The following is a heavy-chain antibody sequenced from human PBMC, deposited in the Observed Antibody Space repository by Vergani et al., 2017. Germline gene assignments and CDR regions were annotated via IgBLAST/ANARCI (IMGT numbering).Heavy chain of an antibody. J-gene: IGHJ6*02. Sequence: QVQLQESGPGLVKPSQTLSLTCTVSGGSISSGSYYWSCIRQPAGKGLEWIGRIYTSGSTNYNPSLKSRYTISVDTTKNQFTLKLSPVTAAATAVYYCESGLAFGSSNYYYGMDVWGQGTTVTVSS. V-gene: IGHV4-61*02. D-gene: IGHD3-10*01. CDR1: GGSISSGSYY. CDR3: ESGLAFGSSNYYYGMDV. CDR2: IYTSGST.